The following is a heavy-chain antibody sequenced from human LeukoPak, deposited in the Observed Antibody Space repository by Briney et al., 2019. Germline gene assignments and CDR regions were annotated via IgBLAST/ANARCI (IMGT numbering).Heavy chain of an antibody. CDR1: GYTFSDHY. V-gene: IGHV1-2*02. CDR3: ARETSESFET. J-gene: IGHJ5*02. D-gene: IGHD1-26*01. CDR2: IHPNRGDA. Sequence: ASVKVSCKAFGYTFSDHYIQWVRQAPGQGLEWMGWIHPNRGDANYGQKFQGTVTMTRDTSISTAYLELSSLTSDDTAVYYCARETSESFETWGQGTLVTVSS.